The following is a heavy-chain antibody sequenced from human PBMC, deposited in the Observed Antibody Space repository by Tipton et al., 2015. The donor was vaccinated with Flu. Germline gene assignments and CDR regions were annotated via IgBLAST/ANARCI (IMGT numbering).Heavy chain of an antibody. J-gene: IGHJ4*02. CDR1: GFTFDDYG. V-gene: IGHV3-20*04. Sequence: GSLRLSCAASGFTFDDYGMSWVRQAPGKGLEWVSGINWNGGTTAYADSVKGRFTISRDNAKNSLYLQMNSLRVEDTALYYCARDRDSSWYQGLDSWGQGTLVTVSS. CDR3: ARDRDSSWYQGLDS. CDR2: INWNGGTT. D-gene: IGHD6-13*01.